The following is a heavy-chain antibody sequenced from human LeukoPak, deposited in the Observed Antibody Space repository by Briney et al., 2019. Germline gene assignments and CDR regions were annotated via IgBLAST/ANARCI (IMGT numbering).Heavy chain of an antibody. D-gene: IGHD3-10*01. CDR3: ARDVVDYYGSGSYLFDY. CDR2: INPNSGGT. V-gene: IGHV1-2*02. J-gene: IGHJ4*02. CDR1: GYTFTGYY. Sequence: ASVKVSCKASGYTFTGYYMHWVRQAPGQGLEWMGWINPNSGGTNYAQKFQGRVTMTRDTSISTAYMELSRLRSDDTAVYCCARDVVDYYGSGSYLFDYWGQGTLVTVSS.